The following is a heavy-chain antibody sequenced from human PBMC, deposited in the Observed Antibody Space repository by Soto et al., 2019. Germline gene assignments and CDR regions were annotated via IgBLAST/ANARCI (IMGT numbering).Heavy chain of an antibody. D-gene: IGHD3-10*01. CDR2: ISSSSSYI. J-gene: IGHJ4*02. CDR1: GFTFSSYS. Sequence: EVQLVESGGGLVKPGGSLRLSCAASGFTFSSYSMNWVRQAPGKGLEWVSSISSSSSYIYYADSVKGRFTISRDNAKNSLYLQMNSLRAEDTAVYYCARDRNYYGSGIYYWGQGTLVTVSS. V-gene: IGHV3-21*01. CDR3: ARDRNYYGSGIYY.